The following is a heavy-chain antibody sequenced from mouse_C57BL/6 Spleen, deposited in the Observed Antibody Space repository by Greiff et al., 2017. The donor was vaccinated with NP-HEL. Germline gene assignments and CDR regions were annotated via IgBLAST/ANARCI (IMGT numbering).Heavy chain of an antibody. CDR1: GFTFSDFY. V-gene: IGHV7-1*01. Sequence: EVKLMESGGGLVQSGRSLRLSCATSGFTFSDFYMEWVRQAPGKGLEWIAASRNKANDYTTEYSASVKGRFIVSRDTSQSILYLQMNALRAEDTAIYYCARDANDGYYEGYFDVWGTGTTVTVSS. CDR2: SRNKANDYTT. J-gene: IGHJ1*03. D-gene: IGHD2-3*01. CDR3: ARDANDGYYEGYFDV.